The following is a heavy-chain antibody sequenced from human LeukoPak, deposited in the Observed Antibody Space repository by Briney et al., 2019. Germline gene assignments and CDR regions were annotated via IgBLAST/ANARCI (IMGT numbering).Heavy chain of an antibody. CDR1: GDSINNYY. V-gene: IGHV4-59*12. Sequence: PSETLSLTCTVSGDSINNYYWSWIRQPPGKGLEWVGCVFYSGSANYSPSLKSRVTISVDTSKNQFSLKLSSVTAADTAVYYCARDGDYVDYWGQGTLVTVSS. CDR2: VFYSGSA. J-gene: IGHJ4*02. D-gene: IGHD4-17*01. CDR3: ARDGDYVDY.